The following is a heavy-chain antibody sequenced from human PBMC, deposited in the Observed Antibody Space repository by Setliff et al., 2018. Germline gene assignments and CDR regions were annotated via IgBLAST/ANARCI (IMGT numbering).Heavy chain of an antibody. CDR2: INPNSGGT. D-gene: IGHD4-17*01. Sequence: RASVKVSCKASGYTFTGYFIHWVRQAPGQGLEWMGWINPNSGGTNYARKFQGRVTMTRDTSISTAYMELSRLRSDDTAVYSCARSRLYGGWFDPWGQGTLVTVSS. J-gene: IGHJ5*02. V-gene: IGHV1-2*02. CDR3: ARSRLYGGWFDP. CDR1: GYTFTGYF.